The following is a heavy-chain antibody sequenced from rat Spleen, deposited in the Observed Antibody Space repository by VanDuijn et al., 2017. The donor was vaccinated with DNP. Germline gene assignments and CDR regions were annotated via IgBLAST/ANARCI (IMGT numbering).Heavy chain of an antibody. Sequence: VQVVESGGGLVQPKGSLKISCAASGFTFSDAAIYWVRQAPGKGLEWVTRIRTKRNNYATSYAASVKGRFSISRDDSKNMVYLQMENFKTEDTAMYYCAAAWELGYWGQGVMVTVSS. CDR3: AAAWELGY. CDR1: GFTFSDAA. D-gene: IGHD5-1*01. CDR2: IRTKRNNYAT. V-gene: IGHV10-5*01. J-gene: IGHJ2*01.